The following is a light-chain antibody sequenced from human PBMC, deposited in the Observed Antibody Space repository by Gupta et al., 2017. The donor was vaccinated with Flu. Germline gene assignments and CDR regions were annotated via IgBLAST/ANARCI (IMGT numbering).Light chain of an antibody. V-gene: IGLV2-14*01. J-gene: IGLJ3*02. Sequence: QSALTQPASVSGSPGQSITISCTGTSSDVGGYNYVSWYQQHPGKAPKLMIFEVTDRPSGVSNRFSGSKSGNTASLTISGPQAEDEADYFCASYTTTSTWVFGGGTKLTGL. CDR3: ASYTTTSTWV. CDR1: SSDVGGYNY. CDR2: EVT.